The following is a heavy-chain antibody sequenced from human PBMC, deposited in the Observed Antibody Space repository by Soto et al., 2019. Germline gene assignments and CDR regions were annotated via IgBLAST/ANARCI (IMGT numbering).Heavy chain of an antibody. J-gene: IGHJ6*02. Sequence: EVQLLESGGGLVQPGGSLRLSCAASGFTFSSYAMSWVRQAPGKGLEWVSDISGTGGTTYYADSVKGRFTISRDTSKHTLDLPMNSLRADDSALYYCAKGDYYYGMDVWGQGTTVTVSS. V-gene: IGHV3-23*01. CDR3: AKGDYYYGMDV. CDR1: GFTFSSYA. CDR2: ISGTGGTT.